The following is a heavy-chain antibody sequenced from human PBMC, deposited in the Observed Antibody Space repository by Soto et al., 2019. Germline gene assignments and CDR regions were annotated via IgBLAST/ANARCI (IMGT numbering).Heavy chain of an antibody. Sequence: PSETLSLTCTVSGGSISSYYWSWIRQPPGKGLEWIGYIYYSGSTNYNPSLKSRVTISVDTSKNQFSLKLSSVTAADTAVYYCARDRKDYDILTGYYTGNWFDPWGQGTLVTVSS. D-gene: IGHD3-9*01. CDR1: GGSISSYY. J-gene: IGHJ5*02. CDR3: ARDRKDYDILTGYYTGNWFDP. CDR2: IYYSGST. V-gene: IGHV4-59*01.